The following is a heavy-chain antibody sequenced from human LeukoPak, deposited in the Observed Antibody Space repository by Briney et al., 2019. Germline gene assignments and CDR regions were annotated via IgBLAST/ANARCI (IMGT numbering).Heavy chain of an antibody. CDR3: ARGRSYGFDFDS. CDR1: GVSINRCCYY. D-gene: IGHD5-18*01. CDR2: KYYSGST. J-gene: IGHJ4*02. Sequence: SETLSLTYAVSGVSINRCCYYWTWIRQPPGKGLEWIGYKYYSGSTRYNSSLRSRLTISLDTSKNQFSLRLTSVTAADTAVYYCARGRSYGFDFDSWGPGSLVIVSS. V-gene: IGHV4-61*01.